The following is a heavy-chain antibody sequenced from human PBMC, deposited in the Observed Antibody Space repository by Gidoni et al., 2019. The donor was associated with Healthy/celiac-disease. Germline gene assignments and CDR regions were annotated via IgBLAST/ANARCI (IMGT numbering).Heavy chain of an antibody. D-gene: IGHD3-22*01. J-gene: IGHJ3*02. CDR2: FDPEDGET. V-gene: IGHV1-24*01. CDR1: GYTLTGLS. CDR3: ATGGTSSGYYYSSDAFDI. Sequence: QVQRVQSGAEVKKPGAAVKVSCRVSGYTLTGLSMHWVRQAPGKGLEWMGGFDPEDGETIYAQKFQGRVTMTEDTSTDTAYMELSSLRSEDTAVYYCATGGTSSGYYYSSDAFDIWGQGTMVTVSS.